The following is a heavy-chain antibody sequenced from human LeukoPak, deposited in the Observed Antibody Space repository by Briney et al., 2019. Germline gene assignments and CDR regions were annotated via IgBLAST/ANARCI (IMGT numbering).Heavy chain of an antibody. CDR2: IYYGGST. Sequence: PSETLSLTCTVSGGSISSYYWSWIRQPPGKGLEWIGYIYYGGSTNYNPSLKSRVTISVDTSKNQFSLKLSSVTAADTAVYYCARLCSGGSCYSMSAFDIWGQGTMVTVSS. D-gene: IGHD2-15*01. CDR1: GGSISSYY. V-gene: IGHV4-59*08. J-gene: IGHJ3*02. CDR3: ARLCSGGSCYSMSAFDI.